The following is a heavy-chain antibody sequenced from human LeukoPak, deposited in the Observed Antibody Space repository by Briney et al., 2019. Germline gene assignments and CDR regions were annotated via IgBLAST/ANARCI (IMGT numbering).Heavy chain of an antibody. Sequence: SETLSLTCAVYGGSFSGYYWSWIRQPPGKGLEWIGEINHSGSTNYNPSLKSRVTISVDTSKNQFSLKLSSVTAADTAVYYCARVSGWFPYYYYYYGMDVWGRGTTVTVSS. D-gene: IGHD6-19*01. V-gene: IGHV4-34*01. CDR2: INHSGST. CDR3: ARVSGWFPYYYYYYGMDV. J-gene: IGHJ6*02. CDR1: GGSFSGYY.